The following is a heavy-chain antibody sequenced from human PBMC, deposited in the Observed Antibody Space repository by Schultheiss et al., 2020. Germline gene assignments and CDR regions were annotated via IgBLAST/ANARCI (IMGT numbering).Heavy chain of an antibody. CDR1: GGTFSSYA. CDR2: IIPIFGTA. D-gene: IGHD2-15*01. V-gene: IGHV1-69*13. CDR3: AKTPLVVAANHHGIVYWFDP. Sequence: SVKVSCKASGGTFSSYAISWVRQAPGQGLEWMGGIIPIFGTANYAQKFQGRVTITADESTSTAYMELSSLRSEDTAVYYCAKTPLVVAANHHGIVYWFDPWGQGTLVTVSS. J-gene: IGHJ5*02.